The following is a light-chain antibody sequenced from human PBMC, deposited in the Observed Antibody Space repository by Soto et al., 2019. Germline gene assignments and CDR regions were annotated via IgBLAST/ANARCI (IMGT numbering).Light chain of an antibody. V-gene: IGLV1-51*02. CDR2: EDN. CDR1: SSNIGKNY. J-gene: IGLJ1*01. CDR3: ATWDSSQSVFV. Sequence: QSVLTQPPSVSAAPGQKVTFSCSGSSSNIGKNYVSWYQQVPGTAPKLLIYEDNKRRSGIPDRFSGSKSGTSATLGITGLQTGDEADYYCATWDSSQSVFVFGTG.